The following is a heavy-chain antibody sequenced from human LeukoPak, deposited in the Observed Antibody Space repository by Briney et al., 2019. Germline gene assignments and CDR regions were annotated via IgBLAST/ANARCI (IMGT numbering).Heavy chain of an antibody. J-gene: IGHJ2*01. Sequence: SETLSLTCTVSGGSISSSRYYWSWIRQPPGKGLEWIGYIYYSGSTNYNPSLKSRVTISVDTSKNQFSLKLSSVTAADTAVYYCARAPGYYYGSGSYYKYWYFDLWGRGTLVTVSS. V-gene: IGHV4-61*01. D-gene: IGHD3-10*01. CDR3: ARAPGYYYGSGSYYKYWYFDL. CDR1: GGSISSSRYY. CDR2: IYYSGST.